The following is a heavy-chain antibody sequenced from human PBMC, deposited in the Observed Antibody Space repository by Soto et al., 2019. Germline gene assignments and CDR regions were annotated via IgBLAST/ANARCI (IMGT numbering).Heavy chain of an antibody. V-gene: IGHV1-8*01. Sequence: QVQLVQSGAEVKKPGASVKVACKASGYTFTSYDSNCVRQATGQGLEWMGWMNPNSGNTGYAQKFQGRVTMTRNSSISTAYMELSSLRSEDTSVYYCARGGTSVYDHFDYWGQGTLVTVSS. CDR1: GYTFTSYD. CDR3: ARGGTSVYDHFDY. J-gene: IGHJ4*02. CDR2: MNPNSGNT. D-gene: IGHD5-12*01.